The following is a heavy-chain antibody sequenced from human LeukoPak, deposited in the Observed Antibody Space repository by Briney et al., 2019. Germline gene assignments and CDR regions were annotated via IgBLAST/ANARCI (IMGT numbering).Heavy chain of an antibody. D-gene: IGHD3-22*01. CDR2: IIPIFGTA. CDR3: AGVRHGYYDSSGYYQLDY. Sequence: ASVKVSCKASGGTFSSYAISWVRQAPGQGLEWMGGIIPIFGTANYAQKFQGRVTMTRDMSTSTVYMELSSLRSEDTAVYYCAGVRHGYYDSSGYYQLDYWGQGTLVTVSS. V-gene: IGHV1-69*05. J-gene: IGHJ4*02. CDR1: GGTFSSYA.